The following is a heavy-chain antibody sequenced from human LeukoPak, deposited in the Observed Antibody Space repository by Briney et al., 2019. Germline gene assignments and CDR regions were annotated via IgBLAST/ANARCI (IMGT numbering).Heavy chain of an antibody. CDR2: ISAYNGNT. CDR3: ARDLPVERITMVRGVIGGATQTVYYFDY. V-gene: IGHV1-18*01. Sequence: ASVKVSCKASGYTFTSYGISWVRQAPGQGLEWMGWISAYNGNTNYAQKLQGRVTMTTDTSTSTAYMELRSLRSDDTAVYYCARDLPVERITMVRGVIGGATQTVYYFDYWGQGTLVAVSS. J-gene: IGHJ4*02. D-gene: IGHD3-10*01. CDR1: GYTFTSYG.